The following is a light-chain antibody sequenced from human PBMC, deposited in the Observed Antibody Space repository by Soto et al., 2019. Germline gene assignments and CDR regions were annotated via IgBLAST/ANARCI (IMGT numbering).Light chain of an antibody. J-gene: IGKJ3*01. CDR1: QSVISSF. CDR3: QHYGNSPPEYP. V-gene: IGKV3-20*01. Sequence: EIVLTQSPGTLSLSPGERATLSCRASQSVISSFLAWYQQRPGHAPGLLIFGATYRATGIPDRFSGSGSGTDFTLTISRLEPEDFAVYYRQHYGNSPPEYPFGPGTNVDSK. CDR2: GAT.